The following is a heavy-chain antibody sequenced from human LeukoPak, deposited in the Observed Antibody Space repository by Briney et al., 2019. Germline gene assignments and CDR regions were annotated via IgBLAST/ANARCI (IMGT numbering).Heavy chain of an antibody. CDR1: GYTFTNYY. Sequence: ASVKVSCKASGYTFTNYYIHWVRQAPGQGLEWVGIINPNGASTFYAQKFQDRVTMTRDASMSTGYMELGSLTSEDTAVYYCARGGLSDIALVSARLSIDCWGQGTLVTVSS. CDR3: ARGGLSDIALVSARLSIDC. CDR2: INPNGAST. D-gene: IGHD2-8*01. J-gene: IGHJ4*02. V-gene: IGHV1-46*01.